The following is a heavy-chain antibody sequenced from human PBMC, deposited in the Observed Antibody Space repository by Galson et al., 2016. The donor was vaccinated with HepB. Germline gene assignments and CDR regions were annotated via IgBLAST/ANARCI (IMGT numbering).Heavy chain of an antibody. CDR2: VYHSGGT. CDR1: SASITTAHW. CDR3: ARVAQVPYWNIDY. Sequence: ETLSLTCAVSSASITTAHWWSWVRQTPGKGLEWIGEVYHSGGTNYNPPLKSRVTMSLDTSNNQFSLRLTSVTAADTALYFCARVAQVPYWNIDYWGRGTLVAVSS. D-gene: IGHD1/OR15-1a*01. V-gene: IGHV4-4*01. J-gene: IGHJ4*02.